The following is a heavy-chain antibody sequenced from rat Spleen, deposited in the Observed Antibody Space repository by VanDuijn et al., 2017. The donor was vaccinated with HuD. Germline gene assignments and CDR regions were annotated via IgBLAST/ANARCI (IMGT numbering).Heavy chain of an antibody. V-gene: IGHV5-31*01. D-gene: IGHD1-12*02. Sequence: EVQLVESGGGLVQPGRSLKLSCVASGFTFNNYWMTWIRPAPGKGLEWVASITNTGGSTYYPDSVKGRFTISRDNAKSTLYLQMISLRSEDTAMYYCARAYYDGSYYYWYFDFWGPGTMVTVSS. CDR2: ITNTGGST. CDR3: ARAYYDGSYYYWYFDF. J-gene: IGHJ1*01. CDR1: GFTFNNYW.